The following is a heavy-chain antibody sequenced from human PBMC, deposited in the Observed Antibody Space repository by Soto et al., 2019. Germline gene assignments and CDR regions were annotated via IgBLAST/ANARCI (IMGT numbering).Heavy chain of an antibody. Sequence: PSETLSLTCTVSGGSISRGGYYWSWIRQHPGKGLEWIGYIYYSGSTYYNPSLKSRVTISVDTSKNQFSLKLSSVTAADTAVYYCAREMELEDWFDPWGQGTLVTVSS. D-gene: IGHD1-1*01. J-gene: IGHJ5*02. CDR1: GGSISRGGYY. CDR2: IYYSGST. CDR3: AREMELEDWFDP. V-gene: IGHV4-31*03.